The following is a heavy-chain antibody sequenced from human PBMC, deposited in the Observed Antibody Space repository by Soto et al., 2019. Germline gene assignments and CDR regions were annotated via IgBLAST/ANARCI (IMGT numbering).Heavy chain of an antibody. D-gene: IGHD3-16*01. V-gene: IGHV1-46*01. J-gene: IGHJ4*02. CDR1: GYPFASYY. CDR3: AREMYTTRGSPFDY. CDR2: INPSSGST. Sequence: ASVKVSCKASGYPFASYYVHWVLQAPGQGLEWMGFINPSSGSTSYAQKFQGRVTMTRDTSTSTVYMEVSSLRSEDTAVYYCAREMYTTRGSPFDYWGQGTLVTVSS.